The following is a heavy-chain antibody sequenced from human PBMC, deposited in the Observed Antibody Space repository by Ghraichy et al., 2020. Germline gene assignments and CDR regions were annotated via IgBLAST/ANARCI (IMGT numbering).Heavy chain of an antibody. V-gene: IGHV3-23*01. CDR2: IWGSGASA. Sequence: GESLNISCAASGFTFGDYAMSWVRQAPGKGLEWVSGIWGSGASANYADSVKGRFTISRDNSKNTLYLQLNSLRAEDTAVYYCAKAGCGNGCFYFGFWGLGTLVTVSS. D-gene: IGHD4-23*01. CDR3: AKAGCGNGCFYFGF. J-gene: IGHJ4*02. CDR1: GFTFGDYA.